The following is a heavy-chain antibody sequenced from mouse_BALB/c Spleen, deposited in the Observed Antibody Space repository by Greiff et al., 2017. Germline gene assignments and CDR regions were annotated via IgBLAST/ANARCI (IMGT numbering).Heavy chain of an antibody. D-gene: IGHD2-14*01. J-gene: IGHJ3*01. CDR3: ATEGTLFAY. Sequence: EVKLQESGPGLVKPSQSLSLTCTVTGYSITSDYAWNWIRQFPGNKLEWMGYISYSGSTSYNPSLKSRISITRDTSKNQFFLQLNSVTTEDTATYYCATEGTLFAYWGQGTLVTVSA. V-gene: IGHV3-2*02. CDR1: GYSITSDYA. CDR2: ISYSGST.